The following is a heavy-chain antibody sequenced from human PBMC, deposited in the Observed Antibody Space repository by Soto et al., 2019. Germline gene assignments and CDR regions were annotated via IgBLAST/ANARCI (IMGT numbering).Heavy chain of an antibody. V-gene: IGHV4-39*01. CDR2: IYYSGST. Sequence: SETLSLTCTVSGGSISSSSCYWGWIRQPPGKGLEWIGSIYYSGSTYYNPSLKSRVTISVDTSKNQFSLKLSSVTAADTAVYYCASMGANYYYYYGMDVWGQGTTVTVSS. CDR1: GGSISSSSCY. D-gene: IGHD1-26*01. CDR3: ASMGANYYYYYGMDV. J-gene: IGHJ6*02.